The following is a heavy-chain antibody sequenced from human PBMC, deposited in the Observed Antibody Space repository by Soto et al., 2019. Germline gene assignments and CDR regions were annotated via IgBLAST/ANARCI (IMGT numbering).Heavy chain of an antibody. CDR2: IDTGNGNT. CDR1: GYGFSIFA. CDR3: ARDRILRLLEWLSERPRYYGMDV. Sequence: ASVKVSCKASGYGFSIFAIHWVRQAPGQGLEWMGWIDTGNGNTKYSQKFQGRVTISRDTSASTAYMELSSLRSEDTAVYYCARDRILRLLEWLSERPRYYGMDVWGQGTTVTVSS. V-gene: IGHV1-3*04. D-gene: IGHD3-3*01. J-gene: IGHJ6*02.